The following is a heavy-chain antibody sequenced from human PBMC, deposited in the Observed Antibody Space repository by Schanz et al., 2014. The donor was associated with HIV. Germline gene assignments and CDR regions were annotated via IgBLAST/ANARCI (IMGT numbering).Heavy chain of an antibody. J-gene: IGHJ5*02. CDR3: AKDKSRHTYSSSSIFDP. Sequence: YLAESGGGLVKPGGSLRLSCVVSGFSFNTYTLHWVRQAPGKGLEWVSSITISNGYVYYVDSVQGRFTISSDKARSSVYLQMNSLRPEDTAVYYCAKDKSRHTYSSSSIFDPWGQGTLVTVSS. V-gene: IGHV3-21*04. CDR2: ITISNGYV. D-gene: IGHD6-13*01. CDR1: GFSFNTYT.